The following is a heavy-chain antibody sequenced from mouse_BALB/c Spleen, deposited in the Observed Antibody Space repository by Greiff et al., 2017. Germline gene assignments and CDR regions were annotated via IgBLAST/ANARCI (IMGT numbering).Heavy chain of an antibody. V-gene: IGHV5-17*02. CDR1: GFTFSSFG. J-gene: IGHJ2*01. D-gene: IGHD1-2*01. Sequence: EVKLQESGGGLVQPGGSRKLSCAASGFTFSSFGMHWVRQAPEKGLEWVAYISSGSSTIYYADTVKGRFTISRDNPKNTLFLQMTSLRSEDTAMYYCARSTLLRHVGFDYWGQGTTLTVSS. CDR3: ARSTLLRHVGFDY. CDR2: ISSGSSTI.